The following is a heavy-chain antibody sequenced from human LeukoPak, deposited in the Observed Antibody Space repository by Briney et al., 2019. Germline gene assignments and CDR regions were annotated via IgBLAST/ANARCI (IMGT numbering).Heavy chain of an antibody. CDR1: GGSFSGYY. Sequence: SETLSLTCAVYGGSFSGYYWSWIRQPPGKGLEWIGEINHSGSTNYNPSLKSRVTISVDTSKNQFSLKLSSVTAADTAVYYCARGSSWGYVWGSCRRPLFFDYWGQGTLVTVSS. J-gene: IGHJ4*02. CDR3: ARGSSWGYVWGSCRRPLFFDY. V-gene: IGHV4-34*01. CDR2: INHSGST. D-gene: IGHD3-16*02.